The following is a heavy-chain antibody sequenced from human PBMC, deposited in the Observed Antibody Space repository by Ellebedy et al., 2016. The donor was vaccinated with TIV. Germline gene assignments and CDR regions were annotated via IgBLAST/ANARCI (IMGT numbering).Heavy chain of an antibody. V-gene: IGHV4-34*01. CDR2: INHSGST. D-gene: IGHD6-19*01. Sequence: SETLSLTCAVYGGSFSGYYWSWIRQPPGKGLEWIGEINHSGSTNYNPSLKSRVTISVDTSKNQFSLKLSSVTAADTAVYYCARGYSSGWGYDYWGQGTLVTVSS. CDR3: ARGYSSGWGYDY. J-gene: IGHJ4*02. CDR1: GGSFSGYY.